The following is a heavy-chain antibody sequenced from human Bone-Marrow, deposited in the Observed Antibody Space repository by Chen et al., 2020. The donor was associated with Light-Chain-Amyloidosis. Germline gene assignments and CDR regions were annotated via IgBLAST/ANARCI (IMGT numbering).Heavy chain of an antibody. CDR2: VNNGGNP. Sequence: EVQLLESGGTLVQPGGSLRLSCAASGFSFSRFAMSWVRQAPDRGLEWVASVNNGGNPYYADSVKGRFSIFRDNSKNTLDLQMSNLGAEDSAIYYCAKDHASSGWPAFDYWGQGTLVTVSS. J-gene: IGHJ4*02. CDR1: GFSFSRFA. V-gene: IGHV3-23*01. D-gene: IGHD3-22*01. CDR3: AKDHASSGWPAFDY.